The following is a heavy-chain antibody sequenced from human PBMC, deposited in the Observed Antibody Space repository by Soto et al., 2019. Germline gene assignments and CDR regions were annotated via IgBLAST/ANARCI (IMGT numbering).Heavy chain of an antibody. CDR1: GFTFSSYA. D-gene: IGHD6-13*01. J-gene: IGHJ4*02. Sequence: EVQLLESGGGLVQPGGSLRLSCAASGFTFSSYAMSWVRQAPGKGLEWVSAISGSGGSTYYADSVKGRYTISRDNSKITLSLQMNSLRAEDTAVYYCAKPSAGSFNYWGQGTLVTVSS. CDR2: ISGSGGST. CDR3: AKPSAGSFNY. V-gene: IGHV3-23*01.